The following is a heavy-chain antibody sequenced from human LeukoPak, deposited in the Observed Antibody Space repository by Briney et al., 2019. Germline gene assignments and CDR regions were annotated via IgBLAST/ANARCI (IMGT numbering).Heavy chain of an antibody. D-gene: IGHD5-18*01. CDR3: ARVPGVDTATDFDY. CDR2: IYHSGST. CDR1: GGSISSGGYY. V-gene: IGHV4-30-2*01. J-gene: IGHJ4*02. Sequence: SETLSLTCTVSGGSISSGGYYWSWIRQPPGKGLEWIGYIYHSGSTYYNPSVKSRVTISVDRSKNQFSLKLSSVTAADTAVYYCARVPGVDTATDFDYWGQGTLVTVAS.